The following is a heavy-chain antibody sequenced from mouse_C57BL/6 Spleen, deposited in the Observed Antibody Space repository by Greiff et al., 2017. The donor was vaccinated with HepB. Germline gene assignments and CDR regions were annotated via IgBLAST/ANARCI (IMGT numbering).Heavy chain of an antibody. CDR3: ARGGGYYPWVAY. Sequence: EVKLMESGGGLVKPGGSLKLSCAASGFTFSDYGMHWVSQAPEKGLEWVAYISSGSSTINYEDKVKGRFTISRDNAKNTLFLQMTSLRSENTAMYYCARGGGYYPWVAYWGQETLVSVSA. J-gene: IGHJ3*01. V-gene: IGHV5-17*01. D-gene: IGHD2-3*01. CDR1: GFTFSDYG. CDR2: ISSGSSTI.